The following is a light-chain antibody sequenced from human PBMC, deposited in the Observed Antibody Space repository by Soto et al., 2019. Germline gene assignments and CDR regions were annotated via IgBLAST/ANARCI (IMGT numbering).Light chain of an antibody. CDR1: SSSIGAGYD. CDR2: GNS. CDR3: QTYDRSMSGYV. V-gene: IGLV1-40*01. Sequence: QSVLTQPPSVSGAPGQRVTISCTGSSSSIGAGYDVHWYQQLPGTAPKLLIYGNSNRPSGVPDRFSGSKSGTSASLAITGVQAEDDADYYCQTYDRSMSGYVFGTGTKVTVL. J-gene: IGLJ1*01.